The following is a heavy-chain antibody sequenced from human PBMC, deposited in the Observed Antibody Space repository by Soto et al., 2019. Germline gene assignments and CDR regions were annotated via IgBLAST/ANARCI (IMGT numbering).Heavy chain of an antibody. CDR1: GFTFSRYW. CDR2: IKEDESES. D-gene: IGHD5-18*01. CDR3: ARDTAVPRGGSDY. J-gene: IGHJ4*02. V-gene: IGHV3-7*01. Sequence: EVQLVESGGGLVQPGGSLRLSCAASGFTFSRYWMTWVRQAPGKGLEWVANIKEDESESYYVDSVKGRFTISRDNAKNALYLQMNSLSGEDTAGYYGARDTAVPRGGSDYWGQGALVHVSS.